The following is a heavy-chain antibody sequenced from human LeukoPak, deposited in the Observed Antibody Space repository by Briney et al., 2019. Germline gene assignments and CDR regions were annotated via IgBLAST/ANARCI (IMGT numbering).Heavy chain of an antibody. V-gene: IGHV3-7*01. CDR2: IKEDGTEK. Sequence: GGSLRLSCAGSGFTFSDFWMTWVRQTPGKGLEWVANIKEDGTEKNLVDSVKGRFTISRDNTKNLLFLEMNNLRGDNTAIYYCVRESRPGGAMGLYHNLDYWGQGTLVAVSS. CDR3: VRESRPGGAMGLYHNLDY. CDR1: GFTFSDFW. D-gene: IGHD1-1*01. J-gene: IGHJ4*02.